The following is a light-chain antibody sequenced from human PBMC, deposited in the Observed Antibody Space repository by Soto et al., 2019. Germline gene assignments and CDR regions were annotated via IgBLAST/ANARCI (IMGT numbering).Light chain of an antibody. J-gene: IGKJ4*01. CDR1: QSVSTN. CDR2: DAS. V-gene: IGKV3-15*01. CDR3: QQYNIWPLT. Sequence: ETVMTQSPATLSVSPGERATLSCRASQSVSTNLAWYQQKPGQTPRLLIYDASIRATSGPANFSGSGSGTEFTLTIGSLQSEDVAVYYCQQYNIWPLTFGGGTKVESK.